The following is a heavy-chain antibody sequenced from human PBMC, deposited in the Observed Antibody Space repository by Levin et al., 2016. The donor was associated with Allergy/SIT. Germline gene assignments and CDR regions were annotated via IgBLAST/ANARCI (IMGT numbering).Heavy chain of an antibody. D-gene: IGHD5-12*01. Sequence: GESLKISCAASGFTFDDYGMSWVRQAPGKGLEWVSGINWNGGSTGYADSVKGRFTISRDNAKNSLYLQMNSLRAEDTALYYCARVTFGYPTETYYYGMDVWGQGTTVTVSS. V-gene: IGHV3-20*04. CDR1: GFTFDDYG. CDR2: INWNGGST. J-gene: IGHJ6*02. CDR3: ARVTFGYPTETYYYGMDV.